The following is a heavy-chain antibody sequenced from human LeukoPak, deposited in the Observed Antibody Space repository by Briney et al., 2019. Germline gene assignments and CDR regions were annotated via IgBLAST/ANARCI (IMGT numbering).Heavy chain of an antibody. V-gene: IGHV3-23*01. Sequence: GGSLRLSCAASGFTFGSYAMSWVRQAPGKGLEWVSAISGSGGSTYYADSVKGRFTISRDNSKNTLYLRMNSLRAEDTAVYCCAKNLIRGPGIAVAGGYFDYWGQGTLVTVSS. CDR2: ISGSGGST. D-gene: IGHD6-19*01. J-gene: IGHJ4*02. CDR1: GFTFGSYA. CDR3: AKNLIRGPGIAVAGGYFDY.